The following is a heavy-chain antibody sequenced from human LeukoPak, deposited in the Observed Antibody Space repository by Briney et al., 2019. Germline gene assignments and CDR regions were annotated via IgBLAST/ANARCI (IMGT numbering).Heavy chain of an antibody. CDR2: IIPICGTA. J-gene: IGHJ4*02. CDR1: GGTFSSYA. V-gene: IGHV1-69*05. CDR3: ARPNAGGYSYGYDY. D-gene: IGHD5-18*01. Sequence: TVKASCKASGGTFSSYAISWVRQAAGQGLEWKGAIIPICGTANYAQKFQGRVTITTDESTSTAYMELSSLRSEDTAVYYCARPNAGGYSYGYDYWGQGTLVTVSS.